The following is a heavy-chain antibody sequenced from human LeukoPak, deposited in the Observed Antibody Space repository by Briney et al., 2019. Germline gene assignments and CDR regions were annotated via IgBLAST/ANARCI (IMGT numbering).Heavy chain of an antibody. J-gene: IGHJ6*02. D-gene: IGHD3-9*01. CDR3: ARGRVYFDWLLSRHYYYGMDV. V-gene: IGHV4-38-2*02. CDR2: IYHSGST. CDR1: GYSISSGYY. Sequence: SETLSLTCTVSGYSISSGYYWGWIRQPPGKGLEWIGSIYHSGSTYYNPSLKSRVTISVDTSKNQFSLKLSSVTAADTAVYYCARGRVYFDWLLSRHYYYGMDVWGQGTTVTVSS.